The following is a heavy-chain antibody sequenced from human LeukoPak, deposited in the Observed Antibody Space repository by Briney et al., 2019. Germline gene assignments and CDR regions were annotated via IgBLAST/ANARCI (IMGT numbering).Heavy chain of an antibody. CDR3: ARVDPDSSSTLEVFDY. J-gene: IGHJ4*02. D-gene: IGHD6-6*01. Sequence: KPSEPLSLTRTVSGGSISSYYWSWIRQPPGKGLEWIGYINYSGSTKYNPSLKSRVTISVDTSKNQFSLKLSSVTAADTAVYYCARVDPDSSSTLEVFDYWGQGTLVTVSP. V-gene: IGHV4-59*01. CDR1: GGSISSYY. CDR2: INYSGST.